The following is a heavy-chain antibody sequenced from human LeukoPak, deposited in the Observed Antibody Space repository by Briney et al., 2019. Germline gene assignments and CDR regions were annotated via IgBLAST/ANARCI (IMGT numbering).Heavy chain of an antibody. Sequence: GGSLRLSCAASGFSFTTYWMSWARQAPGKGLEWVANIKQDGTEKYYVDSVKGRFTISRENAENSLYLQMNSLRVEDTAVYYCAKLAKYFYGSETYYFFEHWGQGTPVTASS. CDR1: GFSFTTYW. CDR2: IKQDGTEK. D-gene: IGHD3-10*01. J-gene: IGHJ4*02. V-gene: IGHV3-7*01. CDR3: AKLAKYFYGSETYYFFEH.